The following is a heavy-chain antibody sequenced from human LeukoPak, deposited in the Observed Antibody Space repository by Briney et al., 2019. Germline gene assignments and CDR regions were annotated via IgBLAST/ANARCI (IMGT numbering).Heavy chain of an antibody. V-gene: IGHV3-15*01. Sequence: GGSLRLSCAASGFTFSNAWMSWVRQAPGKGLEWVGRIKSKTDGGTTDYAAPVKGRFTISRDDSKNTLYLQMNSLKTEDTAVYYCARVVAGQLYNWFDPWGQGTLVTVSS. D-gene: IGHD6-13*01. J-gene: IGHJ5*02. CDR3: ARVVAGQLYNWFDP. CDR2: IKSKTDGGTT. CDR1: GFTFSNAW.